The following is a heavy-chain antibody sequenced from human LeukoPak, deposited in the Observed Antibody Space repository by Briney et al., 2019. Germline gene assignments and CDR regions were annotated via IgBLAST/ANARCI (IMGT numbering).Heavy chain of an antibody. V-gene: IGHV4-39*01. D-gene: IGHD3-16*01. J-gene: IGHJ3*02. CDR1: GGSISNSSYY. Sequence: SETLSLTCTVSGGSISNSSYYWGWIRQPPGKGLEWIGSIYYSGSTYYNPSLKSRVTISVDTSKNQFSLKLSSVTAADTAVYYCARQRLGGAFDIWGQGTMVTVSS. CDR3: ARQRLGGAFDI. CDR2: IYYSGST.